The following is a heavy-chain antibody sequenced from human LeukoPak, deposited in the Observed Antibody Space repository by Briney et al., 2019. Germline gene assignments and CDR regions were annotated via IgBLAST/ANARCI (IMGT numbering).Heavy chain of an antibody. J-gene: IGHJ3*02. V-gene: IGHV1-24*01. CDR1: GYTLTELS. Sequence: ASVKVSCKVSGYTLTELSMHWVRQAPGKGLEWMGGFDPEDGETIYAQKFQGRVTMTEDTSTDTAYMELSSLRSEDTAVYYCATDSQSRRFLEWDDDAFDIWGQGTMVTVSS. D-gene: IGHD3-3*01. CDR2: FDPEDGET. CDR3: ATDSQSRRFLEWDDDAFDI.